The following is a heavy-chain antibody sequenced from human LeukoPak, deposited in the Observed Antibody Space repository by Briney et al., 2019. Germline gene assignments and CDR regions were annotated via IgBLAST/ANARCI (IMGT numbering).Heavy chain of an antibody. Sequence: PSQTLSLTCTVSGGSITSGDYYWNWIRQPPGKGLEWIGYIHSSGSSYYNPSLKSRVTISVDTSDNQFSLRLGSVTAADTAVYYCARVMSGSWSLYYFDYWGQGTLVTVSS. D-gene: IGHD3-10*01. CDR2: IHSSGSS. J-gene: IGHJ4*02. V-gene: IGHV4-30-4*01. CDR3: ARVMSGSWSLYYFDY. CDR1: GGSITSGDYY.